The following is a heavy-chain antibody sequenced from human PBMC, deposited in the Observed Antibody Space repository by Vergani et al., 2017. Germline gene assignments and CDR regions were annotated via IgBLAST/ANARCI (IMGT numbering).Heavy chain of an antibody. D-gene: IGHD3-10*01. V-gene: IGHV3-23*04. Sequence: VQLVESGGGVVQPGRSLRLSCAASGFTFSSYGMHWVRQAPGKGLEWVSAISGSGGSTYYADSVKGRFTISRDNSKNTLYLQRNSLRAEDTAVYYCAKDKGRVLDYWGQGTLVTVSS. CDR2: ISGSGGST. CDR3: AKDKGRVLDY. CDR1: GFTFSSYG. J-gene: IGHJ4*02.